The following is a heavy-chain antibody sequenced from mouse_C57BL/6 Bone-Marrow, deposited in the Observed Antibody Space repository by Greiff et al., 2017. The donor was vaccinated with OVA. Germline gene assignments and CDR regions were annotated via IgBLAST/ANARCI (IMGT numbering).Heavy chain of an antibody. J-gene: IGHJ4*01. D-gene: IGHD1-1*01. CDR3: AKKANYYGDYAMDY. V-gene: IGHV2-5*01. Sequence: VKLMESGPGLVQPSQSLSITCTVSGFSLTSYGVHWVRQSPGKGLEWLGVIWRGGSTDYNAAFMSRLSITKDNSKSQVFFKMNSLQADDTAIYYCAKKANYYGDYAMDYWGQGTSVTVSS. CDR2: IWRGGST. CDR1: GFSLTSYG.